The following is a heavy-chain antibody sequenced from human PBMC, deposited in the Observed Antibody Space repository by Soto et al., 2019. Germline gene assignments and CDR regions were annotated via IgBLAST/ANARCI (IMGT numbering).Heavy chain of an antibody. J-gene: IGHJ4*02. CDR2: ISYDGSNK. CDR3: AREQTHAGSYSTLSFDY. CDR1: GFTFSSYA. Sequence: QVQLVEAGGGVVQPGRSLRLSCAASGFTFSSYAMHWVRQAPGKGLEWVAVISYDGSNKYYAVSVKGRFTISRDNSKHTLYLQINTLRAEDTAVYYCAREQTHAGSYSTLSFDYLGQGTLVTVSS. V-gene: IGHV3-30-3*01. D-gene: IGHD3-10*01.